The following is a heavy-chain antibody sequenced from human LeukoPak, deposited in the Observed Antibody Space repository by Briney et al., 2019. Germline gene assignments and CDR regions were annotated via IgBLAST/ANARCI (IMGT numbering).Heavy chain of an antibody. CDR1: GYTFTGYY. V-gene: IGHV1-46*01. J-gene: IGHJ4*02. CDR3: AREGTGVYYYDSSGLFDY. D-gene: IGHD3-22*01. CDR2: INPSGGST. Sequence: ASVKVSCKASGYTFTGYYMHWVRQAPGQGLEWMGIINPSGGSTSYAQKFQGRVTMTRDTSTSTVYMELSSLRSEDTAVYYCAREGTGVYYYDSSGLFDYWGQGTLVTVSS.